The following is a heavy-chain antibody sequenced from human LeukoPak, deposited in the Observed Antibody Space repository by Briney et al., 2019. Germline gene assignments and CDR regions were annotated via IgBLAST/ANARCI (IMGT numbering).Heavy chain of an antibody. J-gene: IGHJ4*02. CDR3: ANKYCSGGSCYFPFDY. CDR1: GFTFSSYA. V-gene: IGHV3-23*01. D-gene: IGHD2-15*01. CDR2: VSVGGGST. Sequence: PGGSLRLTCAASGFTFSSYAMSWVRQAPGKGLEWVSGVSVGGGSTYYADSVKGRFTISRDNSKNTLYLQMNSLRAEDTAVYYCANKYCSGGSCYFPFDYWGQGTLVTVSS.